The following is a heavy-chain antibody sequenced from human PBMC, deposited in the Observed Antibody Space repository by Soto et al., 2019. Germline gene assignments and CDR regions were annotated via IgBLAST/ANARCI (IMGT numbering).Heavy chain of an antibody. Sequence: GGSLRLSCAASGFTFSSYAMSWVRQAPGKGLEWVSAISGSGGSTYYADSVKGRFTISRDNSKNTLYLQMNSLRAEDTAVYYCAKGGSSPPEEYNWFDPWGQGTLVTVSS. CDR1: GFTFSSYA. D-gene: IGHD6-6*01. CDR2: ISGSGGST. V-gene: IGHV3-23*01. J-gene: IGHJ5*02. CDR3: AKGGSSPPEEYNWFDP.